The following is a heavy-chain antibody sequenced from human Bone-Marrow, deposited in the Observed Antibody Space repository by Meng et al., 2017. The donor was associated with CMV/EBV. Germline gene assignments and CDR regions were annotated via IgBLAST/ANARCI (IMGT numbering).Heavy chain of an antibody. V-gene: IGHV4-61*05. Sequence: GSLRLSCTVSGGSISSSSYYWGWIRQPPGKGLEWIGQTIDGALINYNPSLQSRLIISVDTSKNQFSLDLNSVTAADTAVYYCAGLIAGLSGRGPWGQGTLVTVSS. J-gene: IGHJ5*02. CDR2: TIDGALI. CDR3: AGLIAGLSGRGP. D-gene: IGHD6-13*01. CDR1: GGSISSSSYY.